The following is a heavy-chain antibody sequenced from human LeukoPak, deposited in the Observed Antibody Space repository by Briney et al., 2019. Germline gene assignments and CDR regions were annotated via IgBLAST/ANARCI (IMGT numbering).Heavy chain of an antibody. D-gene: IGHD3-3*01. CDR2: ISYDGSNK. V-gene: IGHV3-30-3*01. CDR3: AREEWYYFDY. J-gene: IGHJ4*02. Sequence: GGSLRLSCVASGFTFNTYAIHWVRQAPGKGLEWVAVISYDGSNKYYEDSVKGRFTISRDNSKNTLYLQMNSLRAEDMAVYYCAREEWYYFDYWGQGTLVTVFS. CDR1: GFTFNTYA.